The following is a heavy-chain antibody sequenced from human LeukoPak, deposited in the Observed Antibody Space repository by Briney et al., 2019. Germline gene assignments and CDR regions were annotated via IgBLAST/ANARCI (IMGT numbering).Heavy chain of an antibody. CDR1: GYTFTSYG. Sequence: ASVKVSCKASGYTFTSYGISWVRQAPGQGIEWMGWISAYNGNTNYAQKLQGRVTMTTDTSTSTAYMELRSLRSDDTAVYYCARGRYMVRGVIMICFDPWGQGTLVTVSS. J-gene: IGHJ5*02. CDR2: ISAYNGNT. D-gene: IGHD3-10*01. CDR3: ARGRYMVRGVIMICFDP. V-gene: IGHV1-18*01.